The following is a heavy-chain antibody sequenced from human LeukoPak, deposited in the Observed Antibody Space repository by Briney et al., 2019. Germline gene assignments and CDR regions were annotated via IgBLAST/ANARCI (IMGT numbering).Heavy chain of an antibody. Sequence: GGSLRLSCPASGFTFSSYGMHWVRQAPGKGLEWVAFIRFDGSTKYYADSVKGRYTISRDNSENTLYLQMNSLRTEDTAIYYCAKSSYCSSTSCYLPLDYWGQGTLVSVSS. D-gene: IGHD2-2*01. CDR2: IRFDGSTK. CDR3: AKSSYCSSTSCYLPLDY. J-gene: IGHJ4*02. CDR1: GFTFSSYG. V-gene: IGHV3-30*02.